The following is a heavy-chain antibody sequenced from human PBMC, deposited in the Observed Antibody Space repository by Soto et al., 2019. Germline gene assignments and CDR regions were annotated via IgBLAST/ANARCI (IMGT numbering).Heavy chain of an antibody. V-gene: IGHV1-18*01. CDR3: ARPIVVVVAATFDNWFDP. CDR2: ISAYNGNT. J-gene: IGHJ5*02. Sequence: ASVKVSCKASGYTFTSYGISWVRQAPGQGLEWMGWISAYNGNTNYAQKLQGRVTMTTDTSTSTAYMELRSLRSDDTAVYYCARPIVVVVAATFDNWFDPWGQGTLVTVSS. CDR1: GYTFTSYG. D-gene: IGHD2-15*01.